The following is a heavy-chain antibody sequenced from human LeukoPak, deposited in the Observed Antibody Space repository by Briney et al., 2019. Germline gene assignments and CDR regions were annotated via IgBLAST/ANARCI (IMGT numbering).Heavy chain of an antibody. CDR2: IIPILGIA. V-gene: IGHV1-69*04. CDR1: GGTFSSYA. CDR3: AKGVGYCSSTSCFHDY. D-gene: IGHD2-2*01. J-gene: IGHJ4*02. Sequence: ASVKVSCKASGGTFSSYAISWVRQAPGQGLEWMGRIIPILGIANYAQKFQGRVTITADKSTSTAYMELSGLRSEDTAVYYCAKGVGYCSSTSCFHDYWGQGTLVTVSS.